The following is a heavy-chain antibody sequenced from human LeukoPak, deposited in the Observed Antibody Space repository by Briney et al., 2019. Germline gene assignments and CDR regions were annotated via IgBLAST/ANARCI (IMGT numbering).Heavy chain of an antibody. Sequence: GGSLRLSCAASGFTFSSYAMSWVRQAPGKGLEWVSAIRGSGGSTYYADSVKGRFTISRDNSKNTLYLQMNSLRAEDTAVYYCAKEYCSSTSCYVYDYWGQGTLVTVSS. CDR2: IRGSGGST. D-gene: IGHD2-2*01. CDR3: AKEYCSSTSCYVYDY. CDR1: GFTFSSYA. J-gene: IGHJ4*02. V-gene: IGHV3-23*01.